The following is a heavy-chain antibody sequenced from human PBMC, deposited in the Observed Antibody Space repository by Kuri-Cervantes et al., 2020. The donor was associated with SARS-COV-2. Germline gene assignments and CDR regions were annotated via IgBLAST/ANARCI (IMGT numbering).Heavy chain of an antibody. CDR1: GYSFTSYW. CDR3: ATGLVVPAAMRDY. Sequence: GGSLRLSCKGSGYSFTSYWIGWVRQMPGKGLEWMGIIYPGDSDTRYSPSFQGQVTISAGKSISTAYLQWSSLKASDTAMYYCATGLVVPAAMRDYWGQGTLVTVSS. J-gene: IGHJ4*02. CDR2: IYPGDSDT. V-gene: IGHV5-51*01. D-gene: IGHD2-2*01.